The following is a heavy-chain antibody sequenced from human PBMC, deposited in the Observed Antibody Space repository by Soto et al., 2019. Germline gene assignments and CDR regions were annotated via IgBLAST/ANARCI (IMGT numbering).Heavy chain of an antibody. CDR3: GGRTSLASVQLFVGEISNHNWFDP. Sequence: GGSLRLSCAASGFTFSSYAMSWVRQAPGKGLEWVSAISGSGGSTYYADSVKGRFTISRDNSKNTLYLQMNSLRAEDTAIYFCGGRTSLASVQLFVGEISNHNWFDPWSQGTLVTVSS. CDR2: ISGSGGST. D-gene: IGHD3-10*01. V-gene: IGHV3-23*01. CDR1: GFTFSSYA. J-gene: IGHJ5*02.